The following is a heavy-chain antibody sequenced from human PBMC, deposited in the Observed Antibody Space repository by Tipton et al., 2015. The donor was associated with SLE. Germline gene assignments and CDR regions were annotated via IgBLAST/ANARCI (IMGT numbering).Heavy chain of an antibody. CDR3: ARDVDRFLERTFDI. J-gene: IGHJ3*02. V-gene: IGHV4-38-2*02. D-gene: IGHD3-3*01. CDR1: GYSISSGYY. CDR2: IYHSGST. Sequence: TLSLTCTVSGYSISSGYYWGWIRQPPGRGLEWIGSIYHSGSTYYNPSLKSRVTISVDTSKNQFSLKLSSVTAADTAVYCCARDVDRFLERTFDIWGQGTMVTVSS.